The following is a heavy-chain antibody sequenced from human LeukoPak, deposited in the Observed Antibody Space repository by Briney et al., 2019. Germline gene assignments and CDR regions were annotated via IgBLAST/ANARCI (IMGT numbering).Heavy chain of an antibody. CDR3: ARGKQWLAH. V-gene: IGHV4-59*01. CDR2: IYYSEST. D-gene: IGHD6-19*01. J-gene: IGHJ4*02. CDR1: GGSISSYY. Sequence: SETLSLTCTVSGGSISSYYWSWIRQPPGKGLEWIGYIYYSESTNYNPSLKSRVTISVDTSKNQFSLKLSSVTAADTAVYYCARGKQWLAHWGQGTLVTVSS.